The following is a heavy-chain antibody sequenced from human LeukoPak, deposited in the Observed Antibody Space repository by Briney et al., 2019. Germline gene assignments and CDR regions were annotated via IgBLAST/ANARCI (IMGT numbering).Heavy chain of an antibody. CDR3: ARDRVLGDYVWGSYRQGDAFDI. J-gene: IGHJ3*02. D-gene: IGHD3-16*02. Sequence: PSETLSLTCAVYGGSFSGDYYWSWIRQPPGKGLEWIGYIYYSGSTYYNPSLKSRVTISVDTSKNQFSLKLSSVTAADTAVYYCARDRVLGDYVWGSYRQGDAFDIWGQGTMVTVSS. CDR2: IYYSGST. CDR1: GGSFSGDYY. V-gene: IGHV4-30-4*08.